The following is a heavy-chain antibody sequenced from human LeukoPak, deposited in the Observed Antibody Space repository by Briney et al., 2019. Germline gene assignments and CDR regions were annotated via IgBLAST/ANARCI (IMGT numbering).Heavy chain of an antibody. CDR1: GFTFSSYA. V-gene: IGHV3-30-3*01. CDR2: MSYDGSNK. CDR3: ARGVQWIHLWLDY. Sequence: PGGSLRLSCAASGFTFSSYAMHWVCQAPGKGLEWVAVMSYDGSNKYYADSVKGRFTISRDNSKDTLYLQINSLRAEDTAVYYCARGVQWIHLWLDYWGQGTLVTVSS. D-gene: IGHD5-18*01. J-gene: IGHJ4*02.